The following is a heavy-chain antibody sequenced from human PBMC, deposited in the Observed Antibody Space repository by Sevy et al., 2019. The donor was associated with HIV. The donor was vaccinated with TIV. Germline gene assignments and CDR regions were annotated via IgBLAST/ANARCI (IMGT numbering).Heavy chain of an antibody. CDR2: IKSKTDGGTT. V-gene: IGHV3-15*01. Sequence: GGSLRLSCVASGFTFSRDWMSWLRQAPEKGLEWVGRIKSKTDGGTTDYAAPVKGRFTISRDDSKNTLYLQMNSLKTEDTAVYYCTTVAQFTAFDIWGQGTMVTVSS. CDR3: TTVAQFTAFDI. J-gene: IGHJ3*02. CDR1: GFTFSRDW.